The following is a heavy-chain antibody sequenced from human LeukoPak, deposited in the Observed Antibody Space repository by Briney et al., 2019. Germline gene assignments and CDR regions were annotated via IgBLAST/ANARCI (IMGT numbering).Heavy chain of an antibody. Sequence: KVGESLKVSCKASGYSFSGYYLHWVRQAPGQGLEWMGRIKPNSGATDYAQKFQDRVTMTRDTSTGTAYMEVSWLRSGETAVYYCARESASGSWPDYWGQGTLVTVSS. V-gene: IGHV1-2*06. CDR1: GYSFSGYY. D-gene: IGHD6-13*01. CDR2: IKPNSGAT. CDR3: ARESASGSWPDY. J-gene: IGHJ4*02.